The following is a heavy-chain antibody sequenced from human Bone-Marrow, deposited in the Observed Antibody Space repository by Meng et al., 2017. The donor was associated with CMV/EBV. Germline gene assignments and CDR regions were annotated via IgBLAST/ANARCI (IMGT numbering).Heavy chain of an antibody. CDR1: GGAISSYY. Sequence: AETLALTRTVSGGAISSYYWSWIRQPPGKGLEWIGYIYYSGSTNYNPSLKSRVTISVETSKNTSSLKLCSLTAADTAVYYGARSRSSGWNYFDYWGQGTLVTVSS. CDR3: ARSRSSGWNYFDY. CDR2: IYYSGST. D-gene: IGHD6-19*01. V-gene: IGHV4-59*01. J-gene: IGHJ4*02.